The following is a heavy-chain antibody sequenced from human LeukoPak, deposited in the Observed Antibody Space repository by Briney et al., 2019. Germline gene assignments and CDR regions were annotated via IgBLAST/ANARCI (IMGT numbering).Heavy chain of an antibody. D-gene: IGHD3-10*01. CDR1: GFTVSSNY. CDR3: ARDLIGFDMEDV. J-gene: IGHJ6*04. V-gene: IGHV3-66*01. CDR2: IYSGGST. Sequence: GSLRLSCAASGFTVSSNYMSWVRQAPGKGLEWVSVIYSGGSTYYADSVKGRFTISRDNTKNTLYLQMNSLRAEDTAVYYCARDLIGFDMEDVWGKGTTVTISS.